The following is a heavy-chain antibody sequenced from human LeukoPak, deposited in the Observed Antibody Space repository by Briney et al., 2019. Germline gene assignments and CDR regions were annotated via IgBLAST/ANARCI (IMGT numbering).Heavy chain of an antibody. CDR2: ISYDGSNK. D-gene: IGHD3-16*01. CDR3: ASRHYDMFGGVFDY. Sequence: GRSLRLSCAASGFTFSSYGMHWVRQAPGKGLEWVAVISYDGSNKYYADSVKGRFTISRDNAKNSLYLQMNSLRAEDTAVYYCASRHYDMFGGVFDYWGQGTLVTVSS. J-gene: IGHJ4*02. CDR1: GFTFSSYG. V-gene: IGHV3-30*03.